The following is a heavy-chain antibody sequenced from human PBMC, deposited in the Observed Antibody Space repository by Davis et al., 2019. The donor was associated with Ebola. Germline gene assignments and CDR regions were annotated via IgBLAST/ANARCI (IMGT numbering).Heavy chain of an antibody. Sequence: SETLSLTCTVSGGSISSSSYYWGWIRQPPEKGLEWIGSIYYSGSTYYNPSLKSRVTISVDTSKNQFSLKLSSVTAADTAVYYCARPNSGYDLALDYWGQGTLVTVSS. CDR3: ARPNSGYDLALDY. J-gene: IGHJ4*02. CDR2: IYYSGST. D-gene: IGHD5-12*01. V-gene: IGHV4-39*01. CDR1: GGSISSSSYY.